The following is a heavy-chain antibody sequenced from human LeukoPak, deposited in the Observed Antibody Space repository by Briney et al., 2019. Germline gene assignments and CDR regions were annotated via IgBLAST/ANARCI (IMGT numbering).Heavy chain of an antibody. J-gene: IGHJ4*02. CDR2: ISGSDGRT. CDR1: GFTFSSYS. V-gene: IGHV3-23*01. Sequence: PGGSLRLSCAASGFTFSSYSMNWVRQAPGKGLEWVSVISGSDGRTYYADSVKGRFTISRDNSKNTLYLQMNSLRAEDTAVYYCAKAGYSSNGILEDWGQGALVTVSS. CDR3: AKAGYSSNGILED. D-gene: IGHD6-13*01.